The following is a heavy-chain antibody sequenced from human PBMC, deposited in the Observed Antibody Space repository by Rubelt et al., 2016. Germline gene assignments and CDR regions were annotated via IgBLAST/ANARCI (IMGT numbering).Heavy chain of an antibody. J-gene: IGHJ4*02. D-gene: IGHD6-19*01. CDR1: GFTFSSYW. V-gene: IGHV3-7*01. CDR2: IKQDGSEK. CDR3: ARGPSGFRPCDY. Sequence: EVSLVESGGGLVQPGRSLRLSCTTSGFTFSSYWMSWVRQAPGKGLEWVANIKQDGSEKYYVDSVKGRFTISRDNAKNSLYRQMNSLRAEDTAVYYCARGPSGFRPCDYWGQGTLVTVSS.